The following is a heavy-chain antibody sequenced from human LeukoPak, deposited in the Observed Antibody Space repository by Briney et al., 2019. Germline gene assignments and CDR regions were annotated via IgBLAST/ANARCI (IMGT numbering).Heavy chain of an antibody. CDR3: ARVSWFPGTSYYFMDV. D-gene: IGHD1-1*01. J-gene: IGHJ6*03. CDR2: IHYSGTT. Sequence: SETLPLTCTVSGGSISSYYWSWIRQPPGKGLEWIGYIHYSGTTNYNPYLKSRVTISVDTSKNQFSLKLNSVTAADTAVYYCARVSWFPGTSYYFMDVWGKGTTVTISS. V-gene: IGHV4-59*01. CDR1: GGSISSYY.